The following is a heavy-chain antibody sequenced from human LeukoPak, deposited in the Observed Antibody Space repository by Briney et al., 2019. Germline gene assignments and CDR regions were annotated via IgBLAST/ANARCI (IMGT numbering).Heavy chain of an antibody. D-gene: IGHD3-16*01. V-gene: IGHV4-59*01. CDR1: GGTISGYA. Sequence: SSETLTLTCTASGGTISGYARSWVRQPPGRGLEWIGNIFYSGRNNYNPSLRSRVTMSVDTYKNQFSLKLSSVTAADTAVYYCAGLNDRGGFLDYWGQGTLVTVSS. CDR3: AGLNDRGGFLDY. J-gene: IGHJ4*02. CDR2: IFYSGRN.